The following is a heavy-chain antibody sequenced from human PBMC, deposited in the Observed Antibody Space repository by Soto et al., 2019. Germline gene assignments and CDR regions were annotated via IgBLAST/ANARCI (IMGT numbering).Heavy chain of an antibody. V-gene: IGHV1-8*01. CDR2: MNPNSGNT. J-gene: IGHJ3*02. CDR1: GYTFTSYD. CDR3: ARGHRSYFDWLSPGDAFDI. D-gene: IGHD3-9*01. Sequence: GASVKVSCKASGYTFTSYDTNWVRQATGQGLEWMGWMNPNSGNTGYAQKFQGRVTMTRNTSISTAYMELSSLRSGDTAVYYCARGHRSYFDWLSPGDAFDIWGQGTMVTVSS.